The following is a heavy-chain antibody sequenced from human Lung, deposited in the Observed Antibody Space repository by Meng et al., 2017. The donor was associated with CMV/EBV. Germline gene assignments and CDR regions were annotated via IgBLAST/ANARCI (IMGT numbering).Heavy chain of an antibody. Sequence: GESXKISCAASGFTFDDYTMHWVRQAPGKGLEWVSLISWDGGSTYYADSVKGRFTISRDNSKNSLYLQMNSLRTEDTALYYCAKEGRYCSSTSCFYYFDDXGQGXLVTVSS. J-gene: IGHJ4*02. CDR1: GFTFDDYT. CDR2: ISWDGGST. D-gene: IGHD2-2*01. V-gene: IGHV3-43*01. CDR3: AKEGRYCSSTSCFYYFDD.